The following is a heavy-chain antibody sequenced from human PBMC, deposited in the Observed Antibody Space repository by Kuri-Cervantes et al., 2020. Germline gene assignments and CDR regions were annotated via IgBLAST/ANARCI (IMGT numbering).Heavy chain of an antibody. CDR1: GGSFSGYY. D-gene: IGHD2-15*01. CDR2: IIHSGST. V-gene: IGHV4-34*12. J-gene: IGHJ4*02. Sequence: GSLRLSCAVYGGSFSGYYWSWIRQPPGKGLEWIGEIIHSGSTNYNPSLKSRVTISVDTSNNQFSLRLSSVTAADTALYYCATWTLVSGFFSGGSCPFDYWGQGTPVTVSS. CDR3: ATWTLVSGFFSGGSCPFDY.